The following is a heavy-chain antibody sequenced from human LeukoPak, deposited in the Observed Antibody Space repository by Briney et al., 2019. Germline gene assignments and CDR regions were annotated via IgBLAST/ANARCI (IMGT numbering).Heavy chain of an antibody. J-gene: IGHJ4*02. CDR2: VNEDGSWR. CDR1: GVSTSAFW. Sequence: GCLRLSCVPPGVSTSAFWMSRVRHAPGGGLGWVGNVNEDGSWRHYVTSLKGRFTVSRDNAENSLYLQLNSLRVEDTGIYYRAIDDHDDSGWGYWGQGTLVTVSS. D-gene: IGHD4-17*01. CDR3: AIDDHDDSGWGY. V-gene: IGHV3-7*01.